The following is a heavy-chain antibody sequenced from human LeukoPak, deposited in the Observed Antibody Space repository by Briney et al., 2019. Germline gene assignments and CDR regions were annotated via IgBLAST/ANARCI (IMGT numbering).Heavy chain of an antibody. Sequence: GGSLRLSCAASGFTFSGSTMNWVRQASGKGLEWVSYISSSGSTIYYADSVKGRFTISRDNAKNSLYLQMNSLRAEDTAVYYCARVIGASLSSGMGGNWFDPWGQGTLVTVSS. CDR2: ISSSGSTI. V-gene: IGHV3-48*04. J-gene: IGHJ5*02. CDR1: GFTFSGST. CDR3: ARVIGASLSSGMGGNWFDP. D-gene: IGHD3-10*01.